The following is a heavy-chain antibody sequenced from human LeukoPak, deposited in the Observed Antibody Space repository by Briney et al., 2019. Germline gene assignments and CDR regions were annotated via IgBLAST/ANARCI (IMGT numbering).Heavy chain of an antibody. CDR3: ARVSVGGDAFDI. D-gene: IGHD2-15*01. Sequence: PSETLSLTCTVSGGSVSSGSYYRSWIRQPPGKGLEWIGYIYYSGSTNYNPSLKSRVTISVDTSKNQFSLKLSSVTAADTAVYYCARVSVGGDAFDIWGQGTIVTVSS. CDR2: IYYSGST. V-gene: IGHV4-61*01. CDR1: GGSVSSGSYY. J-gene: IGHJ3*02.